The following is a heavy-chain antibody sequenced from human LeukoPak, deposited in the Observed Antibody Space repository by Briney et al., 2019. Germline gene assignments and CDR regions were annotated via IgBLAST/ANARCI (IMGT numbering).Heavy chain of an antibody. J-gene: IGHJ4*02. CDR3: AKESLTGDFDY. V-gene: IGHV1-2*02. Sequence: ASVKVSCEASGYTFTGYYMHWVRQAPGQGLEWMGWINPNSGGTNYAQKFQGRVTMTRDTSISTAYMEPSRLRSDDTAVYYCAKESLTGDFDYWGQGTLDTVSS. D-gene: IGHD7-27*01. CDR1: GYTFTGYY. CDR2: INPNSGGT.